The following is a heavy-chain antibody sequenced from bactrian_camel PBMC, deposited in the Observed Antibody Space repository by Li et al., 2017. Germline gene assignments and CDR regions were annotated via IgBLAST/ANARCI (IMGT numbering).Heavy chain of an antibody. CDR2: ISTDVST. CDR1: GFTPNSCG. D-gene: IGHD6*01. CDR3: AKCAGTHGGSWHCRRGNLED. V-gene: IGHV3S53*01. Sequence: VQLVESGGGSVQPGGSLRLSCTAPGFTPNSCGMDWYRQAAGKQREWVSSISTDVSTSYADSVKGRFTLSKDKAKDTVYLQMNSLKTEDTAAYYCAKCAGTHGGSWHCRRGNLEDRGQATQVTVS. J-gene: IGHJ4*01.